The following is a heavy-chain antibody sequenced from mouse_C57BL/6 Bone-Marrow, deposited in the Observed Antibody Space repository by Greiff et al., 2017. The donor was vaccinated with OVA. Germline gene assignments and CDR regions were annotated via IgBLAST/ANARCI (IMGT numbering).Heavy chain of an antibody. CDR3: ARDDYYWYFDV. CDR2: SRNKANDYTT. J-gene: IGHJ1*03. CDR1: GFTFSDFY. Sequence: EVKVVDSGGGLVQSGRSLRLSCATSGFTFSDFYMEWVRQAPGQGLEWIAASRNKANDYTTEYSASVKGRFIVSRDTSQSILYLQMNALRAEDTAIYYCARDDYYWYFDVWGTGTTVTVSS. V-gene: IGHV7-1*01.